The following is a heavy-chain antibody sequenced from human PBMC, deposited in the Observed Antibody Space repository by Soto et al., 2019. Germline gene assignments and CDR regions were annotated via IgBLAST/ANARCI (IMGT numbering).Heavy chain of an antibody. CDR3: ARYRISGSWSKFDY. CDR1: GVSISSGGYY. D-gene: IGHD6-13*01. J-gene: IGHJ4*02. V-gene: IGHV4-31*03. CDR2: IYYSGST. Sequence: SETLSLTCTVSGVSISSGGYYWSWIRQHPGKGLQWIGNIYYSGSTNYNPSLKSRIIISLDTSKNQFSLKLSSVTAADTAVYFCARYRISGSWSKFDYWGQGTLVTVSS.